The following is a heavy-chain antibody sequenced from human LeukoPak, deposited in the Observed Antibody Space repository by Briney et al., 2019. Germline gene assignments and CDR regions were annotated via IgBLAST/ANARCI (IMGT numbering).Heavy chain of an antibody. CDR3: ARRSSTSWGFNYYMDV. J-gene: IGHJ6*03. CDR1: GFPFSSYL. V-gene: IGHV3-7*01. Sequence: GGSLRLSCAASGFPFSSYLMSWVRQAPGKGLEWVANINEDGSETYYVDSVKGRFTFSRDNAKISLYLQMNSLRAEDTAVYYCARRSSTSWGFNYYMDVWGKGTTVTVSS. CDR2: INEDGSET. D-gene: IGHD2-2*01.